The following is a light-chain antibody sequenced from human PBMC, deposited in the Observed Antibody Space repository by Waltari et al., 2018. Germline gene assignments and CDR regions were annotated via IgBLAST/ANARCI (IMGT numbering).Light chain of an antibody. J-gene: IGLJ2*01. Sequence: QLALTQSPSASASLGASVKLTCTLSIGHSDYSIAWHQQQPEKGPRYLMKLDSDGSHTMGDGIPHRFSGSSSGAERYLTISSLQYEDEADYYCQTWGTGFVVFGGGTKLTVL. V-gene: IGLV4-69*01. CDR3: QTWGTGFVV. CDR1: IGHSDYS. CDR2: LDSDGSH.